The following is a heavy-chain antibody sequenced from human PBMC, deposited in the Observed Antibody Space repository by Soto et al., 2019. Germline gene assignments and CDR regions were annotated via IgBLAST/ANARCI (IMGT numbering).Heavy chain of an antibody. D-gene: IGHD6-13*01. V-gene: IGHV1-46*01. Sequence: VQLVQSGAEVKKPGASVKVSCKASGYTFTSYYMHWVRQAPGQGLEWMGIINPSGGGTSYEQKCKGRVTRTRDTSKSTVYMELSSLRSEDTAVYYCARDFGYSSHLDWFDPWGQGTLVTVSS. CDR3: ARDFGYSSHLDWFDP. J-gene: IGHJ5*02. CDR2: INPSGGGT. CDR1: GYTFTSYY.